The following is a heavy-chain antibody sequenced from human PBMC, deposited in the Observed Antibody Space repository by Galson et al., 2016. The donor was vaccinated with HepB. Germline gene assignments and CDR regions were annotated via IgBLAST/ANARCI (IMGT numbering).Heavy chain of an antibody. D-gene: IGHD5-12*01. Sequence: SLRLSCAASGFTFSGYSMSWVRQAPGKGLEWVSSITSYGSHIFYAGSVMGRFTISRDNAKNALYLQMNRLRAEDTAVYYCARPVDSRGDPFNYWGQGTMVTVSS. V-gene: IGHV3-21*01. CDR2: ITSYGSHI. CDR1: GFTFSGYS. CDR3: ARPVDSRGDPFNY. J-gene: IGHJ4*02.